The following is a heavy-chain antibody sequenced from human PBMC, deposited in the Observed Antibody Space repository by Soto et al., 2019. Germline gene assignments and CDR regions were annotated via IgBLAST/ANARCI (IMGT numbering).Heavy chain of an antibody. CDR1: GFIFSHAW. CDR2: VKNNGGAT. V-gene: IGHV3-15*07. CDR3: AADLGPAYDSNNWFDP. J-gene: IGHJ5*02. Sequence: EVQLVESGGDLVKPGGSLRLSCAASGFIFSHAWFHWVRQPPGKGLEPAGRVKNNGGATDYAASVKGRFTISRDDSKDTVYLQMSSLRTEDTAIYYCAADLGPAYDSNNWFDPWGQGTLVTVSS. D-gene: IGHD2-21*01.